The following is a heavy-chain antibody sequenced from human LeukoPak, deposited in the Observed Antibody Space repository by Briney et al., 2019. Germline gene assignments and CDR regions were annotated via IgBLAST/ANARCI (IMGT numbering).Heavy chain of an antibody. J-gene: IGHJ5*02. V-gene: IGHV3-33*01. CDR2: IWYDGSNK. Sequence: GGSLGLSCAASGFTFSSYGMHWVRQAPGKGLEWVAVIWYDGSNKYYADSVKGRFTISRDNSKNTLYLQMNSLRAEDTAVYYCARDYLSYGSGSSNWFDPWGQGTLVTVSS. D-gene: IGHD3-10*01. CDR1: GFTFSSYG. CDR3: ARDYLSYGSGSSNWFDP.